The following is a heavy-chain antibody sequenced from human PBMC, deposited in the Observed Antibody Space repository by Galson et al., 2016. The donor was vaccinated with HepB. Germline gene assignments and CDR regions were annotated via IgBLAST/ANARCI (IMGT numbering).Heavy chain of an antibody. J-gene: IGHJ3*02. D-gene: IGHD3-3*01. CDR3: VKSLVFGVGPDAFDI. CDR2: ISWNSNNI. CDR1: GFTLDDYA. V-gene: IGHV3-9*01. Sequence: SLRLSCAASGFTLDDYAMNWVRQIPGKGLEWVSRISWNSNNIGYADSVKGRFSISRDNAKNTLYLEMNSLRAEVTALYYCVKSLVFGVGPDAFDIWGQGTMVIVSS.